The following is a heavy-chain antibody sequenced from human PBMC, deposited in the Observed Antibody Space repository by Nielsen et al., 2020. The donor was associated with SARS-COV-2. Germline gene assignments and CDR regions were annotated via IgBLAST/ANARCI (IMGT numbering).Heavy chain of an antibody. Sequence: ASVKVSCKASGYTFTTYGISWVRQAPGQGLEWMGWISAYNGNTNYAQKFQGRVTMTTDTSTSTAHMELRSLRSDDTAVYYCARIGAYYGSGTYPDSWGQGTLVAVSS. CDR3: ARIGAYYGSGTYPDS. D-gene: IGHD3-10*01. V-gene: IGHV1-18*04. CDR2: ISAYNGNT. J-gene: IGHJ4*02. CDR1: GYTFTTYG.